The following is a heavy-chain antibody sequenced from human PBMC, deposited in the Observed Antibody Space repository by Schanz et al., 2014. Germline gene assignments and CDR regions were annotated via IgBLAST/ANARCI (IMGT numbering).Heavy chain of an antibody. CDR3: ARENLNWEAFDI. V-gene: IGHV3-74*01. Sequence: EVQLVESGGGVVHPGGSLRLSCAASGFTFSSYWMHWVRQAPGKGLVWVSRIQSDGSITTYADSVKGRFAISRDNAKNTLYLQMNSLGAEDTAVYYCARENLNWEAFDIWGQGTVVTVSS. J-gene: IGHJ3*02. CDR1: GFTFSSYW. D-gene: IGHD7-27*01. CDR2: IQSDGSIT.